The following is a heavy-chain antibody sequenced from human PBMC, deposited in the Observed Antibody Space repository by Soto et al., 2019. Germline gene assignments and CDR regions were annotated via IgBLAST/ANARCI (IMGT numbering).Heavy chain of an antibody. Sequence: PSETLSLTCSVSGGSVRSGSYYWCWIRQPPGKGLEWIGYIYYSGTTNYNPSLKSRVTISVDTSKNQFSLKLSSVTAADTAVYYCARVEDYGDYFDYWGQGTLVTVSS. CDR1: GGSVRSGSYY. J-gene: IGHJ4*02. CDR3: ARVEDYGDYFDY. D-gene: IGHD4-17*01. V-gene: IGHV4-61*01. CDR2: IYYSGTT.